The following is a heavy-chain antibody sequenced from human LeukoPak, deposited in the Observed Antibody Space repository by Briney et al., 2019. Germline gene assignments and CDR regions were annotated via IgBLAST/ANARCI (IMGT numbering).Heavy chain of an antibody. CDR2: ISYDGSNK. Sequence: GGSLRLSCAASGFTFSSYGMHWVRQAPGKGLEWVAVISYDGSNKYYADSVKGRFTISRDNSKNTLYLQMNSLRAEDTAVYYCAKGCSYDLRGQGTMVTVSS. CDR3: AKGCSYDL. J-gene: IGHJ3*01. CDR1: GFTFSSYG. D-gene: IGHD3-22*01. V-gene: IGHV3-30*18.